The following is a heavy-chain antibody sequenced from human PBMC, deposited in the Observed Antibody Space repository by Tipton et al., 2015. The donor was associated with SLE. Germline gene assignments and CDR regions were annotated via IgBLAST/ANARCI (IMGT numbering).Heavy chain of an antibody. CDR1: GGSISSGGYS. V-gene: IGHV4-30-2*01. Sequence: TLSLTCAVSGGSISSGGYSWSWIRQPPGKGLEWIGYIYHSGSTYYNPSLKSRVTITVDTSKNQFSLKLSSVTAADTAVYYCARDDPWNYDFWSGYLDAFDIWGQGTMVTVSS. J-gene: IGHJ3*02. CDR2: IYHSGST. D-gene: IGHD3-3*01. CDR3: ARDDPWNYDFWSGYLDAFDI.